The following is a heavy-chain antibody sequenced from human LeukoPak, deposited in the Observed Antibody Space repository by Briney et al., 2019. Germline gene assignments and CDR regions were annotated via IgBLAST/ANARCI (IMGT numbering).Heavy chain of an antibody. CDR2: IYYSGST. J-gene: IGHJ4*02. V-gene: IGHV4-39*07. Sequence: NTSETLSLTCTVSGVSISSSSYYWGWIRQPPGKGLEWIGSIYYSGSTYYNPSLKSRVTISVDTSKNQFSLKLSSVTAADTAVYYCARDRIAVAGSGVSDPFDYWGQGTLVTVSS. CDR1: GVSISSSSYY. D-gene: IGHD6-19*01. CDR3: ARDRIAVAGSGVSDPFDY.